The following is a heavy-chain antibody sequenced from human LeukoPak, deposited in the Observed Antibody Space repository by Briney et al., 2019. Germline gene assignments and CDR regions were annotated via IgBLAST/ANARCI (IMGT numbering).Heavy chain of an antibody. CDR1: GYTFTDYY. J-gene: IGHJ4*02. CDR3: ARSHFLHYFDSSGYYDY. CDR2: INPNNGGT. V-gene: IGHV1-2*02. D-gene: IGHD3-22*01. Sequence: GASVKVSCKASGYTFTDYYIHWVRQAPGQGLEWMGWINPNNGGTNYAQEFQGRVSLTRDMSISTAYMELSRLRSDDTAVCYCARSHFLHYFDSSGYYDYWGQGTLLTVSS.